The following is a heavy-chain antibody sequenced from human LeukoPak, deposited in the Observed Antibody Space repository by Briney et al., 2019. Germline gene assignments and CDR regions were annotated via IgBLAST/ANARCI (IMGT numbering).Heavy chain of an antibody. D-gene: IGHD2-21*01. CDR2: INPNSGGT. Sequence: ASVKVSCKASGYTFTGYYMHWVRQAPGHGLEWMGWINPNSGGTNYAQKLQGRVTMTRDTSISTAYMELSRLRSDDTAVYYCARDRAYCGGDCYLDYWGQGTLVTVSS. CDR3: ARDRAYCGGDCYLDY. V-gene: IGHV1-2*02. J-gene: IGHJ4*02. CDR1: GYTFTGYY.